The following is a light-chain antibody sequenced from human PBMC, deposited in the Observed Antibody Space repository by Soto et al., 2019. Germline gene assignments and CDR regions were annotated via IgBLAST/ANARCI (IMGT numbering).Light chain of an antibody. J-gene: IGKJ2*01. CDR1: QSVSSSY. V-gene: IGKV3-20*01. Sequence: EIVLTQSPGTLSLSPGERATLSCRASQSVSSSYLAWYQQKPGQAPRLLIYGASSRATGIPDRFSGSGSGTDFTLTISRLEPEDVAVCYCQQYGSSPVTFGQGTKLEIK. CDR2: GAS. CDR3: QQYGSSPVT.